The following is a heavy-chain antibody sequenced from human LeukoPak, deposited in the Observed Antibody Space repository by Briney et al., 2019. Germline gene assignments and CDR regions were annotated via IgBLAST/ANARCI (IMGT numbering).Heavy chain of an antibody. Sequence: SETLSLTCTVSGGSISSYYWSWIRQPPGKGLEWIGYIYYSGSTNYNPSLKSRVTISVDTSKNQFSLKLSSVTAADTAVYYCARAGYYDSSGYSPNDFQHWGQGTLVTVSS. CDR2: IYYSGST. V-gene: IGHV4-59*01. CDR3: ARAGYYDSSGYSPNDFQH. D-gene: IGHD3-22*01. CDR1: GGSISSYY. J-gene: IGHJ1*01.